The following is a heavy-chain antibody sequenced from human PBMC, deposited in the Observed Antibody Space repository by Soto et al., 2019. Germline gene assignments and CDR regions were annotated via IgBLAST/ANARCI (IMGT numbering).Heavy chain of an antibody. V-gene: IGHV3-23*01. Sequence: WGALILSCAASVFTFSIYAMSWVRPAPGKGLEWVSAISGSGGSTYYADSVKGRFTISRDNSKNTLYLQMNSLRAEDTAVYYCAKGWTYYYDSSGTFDYWGQGTLVTVSS. CDR3: AKGWTYYYDSSGTFDY. J-gene: IGHJ4*02. CDR1: VFTFSIYA. CDR2: ISGSGGST. D-gene: IGHD3-22*01.